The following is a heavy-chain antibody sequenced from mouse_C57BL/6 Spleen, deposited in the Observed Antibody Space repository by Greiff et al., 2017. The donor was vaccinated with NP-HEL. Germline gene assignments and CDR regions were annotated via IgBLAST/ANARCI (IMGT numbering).Heavy chain of an antibody. V-gene: IGHV3-1*01. CDR1: GYSITSGYD. J-gene: IGHJ2*01. D-gene: IGHD1-1*01. CDR3: AREGSSPFDY. CDR2: ISYSGST. Sequence: EVQGVESGPGMVKPSQSLSLTCTVTGYSITSGYDWHWIRHFPGNKLEWMGYISYSGSTNYNPSLKSRISITHDTSKNHFFLKLNSVTTEDTATYYWAREGSSPFDYWGQGTTLTVSS.